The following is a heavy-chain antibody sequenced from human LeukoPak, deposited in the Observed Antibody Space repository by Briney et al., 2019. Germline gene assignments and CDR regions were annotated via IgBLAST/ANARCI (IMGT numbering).Heavy chain of an antibody. D-gene: IGHD2/OR15-2a*01. CDR2: ISDRGTTM. CDR1: GLTFSDYY. CDR3: ATVWYRNFDS. J-gene: IGHJ4*02. V-gene: IGHV3-11*04. Sequence: GGSLRLSCAAPGLTFSDYYMSWIRQVPGKGLEWVSHISDRGTTMYYADSVKGRFTFSRDNAKNSLYLQMNSLRAEDTAIYYCATVWYRNFDSWGQGTLVTVSS.